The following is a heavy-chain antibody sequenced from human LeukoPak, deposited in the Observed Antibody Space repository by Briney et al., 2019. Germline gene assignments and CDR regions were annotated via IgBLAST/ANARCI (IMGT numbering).Heavy chain of an antibody. J-gene: IGHJ4*02. CDR2: ISAYNGNT. D-gene: IGHD5-12*01. V-gene: IGHV1-18*01. CDR1: GYTFTSYG. CDR3: AREEHSGYDGDYFDY. Sequence: GASVKVSCKASGYTFTSYGISWVRQAPGQGLEWMGWISAYNGNTNYAQKLQGRVTMTTDTSTSTAYMELRSLRSDDTAVYYCAREEHSGYDGDYFDYWGQGTLVTVSS.